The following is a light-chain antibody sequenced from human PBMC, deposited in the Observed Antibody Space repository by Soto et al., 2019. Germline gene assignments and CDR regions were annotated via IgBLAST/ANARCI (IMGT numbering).Light chain of an antibody. CDR2: GAS. V-gene: IGKV3-20*01. Sequence: EIVLTQSPATLSLAPGERAPLSCRASQSVSSSYLAWYQQKPGQAPRLLIYGASSRATGIPDRFSGSGSGTDFTLTISRLEPEDFAVYYCQQYGSSGTFGQGTKVAIK. CDR1: QSVSSSY. CDR3: QQYGSSGT. J-gene: IGKJ1*01.